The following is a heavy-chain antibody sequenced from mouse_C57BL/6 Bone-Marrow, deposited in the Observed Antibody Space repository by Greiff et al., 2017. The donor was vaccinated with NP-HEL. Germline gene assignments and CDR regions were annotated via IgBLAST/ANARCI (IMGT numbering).Heavy chain of an antibody. V-gene: IGHV1-62-2*01. CDR3: ARHEGRWSGRYYAMDY. CDR1: GYTFTEYT. Sequence: QVQLKQSGAELVKPGASVKLSCKASGYTFTEYTIHWVKQRSGQGLEWIGWFYPGSGSIKYNEKFKDKATLTADKSSSTVYMELSRLTSEDSAVYFCARHEGRWSGRYYAMDYWGQGTSVTVSS. CDR2: FYPGSGSI. D-gene: IGHD2-3*01. J-gene: IGHJ4*01.